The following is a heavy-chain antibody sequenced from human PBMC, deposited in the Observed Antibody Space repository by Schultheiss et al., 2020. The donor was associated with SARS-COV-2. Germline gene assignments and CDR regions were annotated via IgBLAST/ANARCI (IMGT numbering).Heavy chain of an antibody. D-gene: IGHD2-15*01. J-gene: IGHJ3*02. CDR3: ARLDTPLRAFDI. CDR1: GGFVGSSNW. V-gene: IGHV4-4*02. CDR2: IYHSGST. Sequence: SETLSLTCDVSGGFVGSSNWWNWVRQPPGKGLEWIGEIYHSGSTNYNPSLKSRVTISVDTSKNQFSLKLTSVTAADTAVYYCARLDTPLRAFDIWGQGTMVTVSS.